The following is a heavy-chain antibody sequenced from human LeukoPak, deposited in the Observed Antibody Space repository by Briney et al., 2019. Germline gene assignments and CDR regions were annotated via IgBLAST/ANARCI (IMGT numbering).Heavy chain of an antibody. CDR2: IYPGDSDT. CDR3: ARHVWGYSSGWYPDY. V-gene: IGHV5-51*01. Sequence: GESLKISCKGSGYSFTSYWIGWVRQMPGKGLEWMEIIYPGDSDTRYSPSFQGQVTISADKSISTAYLQWSSLKASDTAMYYCARHVWGYSSGWYPDYWGQGTLVTVSS. D-gene: IGHD6-19*01. CDR1: GYSFTSYW. J-gene: IGHJ4*02.